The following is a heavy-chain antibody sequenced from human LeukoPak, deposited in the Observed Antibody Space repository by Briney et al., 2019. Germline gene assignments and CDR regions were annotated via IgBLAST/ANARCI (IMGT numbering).Heavy chain of an antibody. J-gene: IGHJ4*02. V-gene: IGHV3-43*02. CDR2: ISGDGGST. Sequence: GGPLRLSCAAPGFMSHDYAIHWVRQAPGKGLEWVSLISGDGGSTFYADSVKGRFTISRDNSKNSLYLQMNSLRGDDTALYYCAGESESSGWYDYWGQGTLVAVSS. CDR1: GFMSHDYA. CDR3: AGESESSGWYDY. D-gene: IGHD6-19*01.